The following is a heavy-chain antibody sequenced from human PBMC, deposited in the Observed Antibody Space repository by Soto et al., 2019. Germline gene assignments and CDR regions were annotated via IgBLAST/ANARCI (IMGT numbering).Heavy chain of an antibody. Sequence: SETLSLTCTVSGGSISSYYWSWIRQPPGKGLEWIGYIYYSGSTNYNPSLKSRVTISVDTSKNQFSLKLSSVTAADTAVYYCATYQVSSGWYDYWGQGTQVTVSS. V-gene: IGHV4-59*01. CDR1: GGSISSYY. CDR3: ATYQVSSGWYDY. D-gene: IGHD6-19*01. J-gene: IGHJ4*02. CDR2: IYYSGST.